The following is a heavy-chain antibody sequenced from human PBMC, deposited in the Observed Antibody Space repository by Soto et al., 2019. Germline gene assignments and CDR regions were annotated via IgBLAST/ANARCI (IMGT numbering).Heavy chain of an antibody. CDR3: ARDKITGLFDY. D-gene: IGHD2-8*02. J-gene: IGHJ4*02. Sequence: SETLSLTCTFSGGSISSYYWSLIRQPPGKGLEWIGYIYHSGSTNYNPSLKSRVTISVDTSKNQFSLKLTSVTAADTAVYYCARDKITGLFDYWGQGTLVTVSS. V-gene: IGHV4-59*12. CDR1: GGSISSYY. CDR2: IYHSGST.